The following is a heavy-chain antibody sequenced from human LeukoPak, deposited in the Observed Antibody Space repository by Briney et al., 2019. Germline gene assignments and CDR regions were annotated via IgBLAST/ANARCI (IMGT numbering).Heavy chain of an antibody. J-gene: IGHJ4*02. V-gene: IGHV3-33*01. CDR1: GFTFSCHG. CDR3: ARYTTGWFLDY. CDR2: IWYDGSNK. D-gene: IGHD6-19*01. Sequence: GGSLRLSCAASGFTFSCHGMHWVRQAPGKGLEWVAVIWYDGSNKYYADSVKGRFTISRDNSENTLYLQMNSLRAEDTAVYYCARYTTGWFLDYWGQGTLVTVSS.